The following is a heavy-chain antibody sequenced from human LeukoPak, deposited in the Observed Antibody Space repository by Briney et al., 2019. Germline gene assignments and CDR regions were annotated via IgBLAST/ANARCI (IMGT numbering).Heavy chain of an antibody. V-gene: IGHV1-8*01. J-gene: IGHJ4*02. CDR3: ARVELISGYSHIY. CDR2: MNPNSGNT. CDR1: GYTFTSYD. D-gene: IGHD3-22*01. Sequence: ASVKVSCKASGYTFTSYDINWVRQATGQGLEWMGWMNPNSGNTGYGQKFQGRVTMTRNIFISTAYMELSNLRSEDTAVYYCARVELISGYSHIYWGQGTLVTVSS.